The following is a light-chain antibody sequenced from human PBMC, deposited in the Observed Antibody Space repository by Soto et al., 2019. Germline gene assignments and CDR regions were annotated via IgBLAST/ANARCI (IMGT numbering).Light chain of an antibody. J-gene: IGKJ1*01. Sequence: EIVLTQSPGTLSLSPGERATLSCRASQSVSSSYLAWYQQKPGQAPRLLIYGASSRATGIPDRFSGGGFGTDFTLTISRLEPEGFAVYYCQQYGSSRWTFGQGTKVEIK. V-gene: IGKV3-20*01. CDR2: GAS. CDR3: QQYGSSRWT. CDR1: QSVSSSY.